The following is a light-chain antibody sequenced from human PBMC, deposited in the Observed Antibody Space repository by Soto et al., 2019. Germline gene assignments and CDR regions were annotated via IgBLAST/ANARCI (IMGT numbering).Light chain of an antibody. CDR1: QSVSSN. J-gene: IGKJ4*01. Sequence: EIVMTQSPATLSVSPGERATLSCRASQSVSSNLAWYQQKPGPAPRLLIYGASTRATGIPARFSGSGSGTEFTLNISSLQSEDFSVYYCQQYNNWPPLTFGGGTKVEIK. CDR3: QQYNNWPPLT. V-gene: IGKV3-15*01. CDR2: GAS.